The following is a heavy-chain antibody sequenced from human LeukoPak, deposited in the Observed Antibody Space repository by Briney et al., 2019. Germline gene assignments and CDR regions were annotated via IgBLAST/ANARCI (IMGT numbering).Heavy chain of an antibody. V-gene: IGHV5-51*01. J-gene: IGHJ4*02. CDR3: AIQWGSGGYDY. D-gene: IGHD1-26*01. CDR2: VYPGDSDV. CDR1: GYTFTSYW. Sequence: GESLKISCQGSGYTFTSYWIGWVRQMPGKGLEWMGIVYPGDSDVRYSPSFQGQVTISADKSISTACLQWSSLKASDTAMYYCAIQWGSGGYDYWGQGTLVTVSS.